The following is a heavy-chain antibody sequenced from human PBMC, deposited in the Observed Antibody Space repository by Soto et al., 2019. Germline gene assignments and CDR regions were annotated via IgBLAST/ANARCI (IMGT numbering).Heavy chain of an antibody. D-gene: IGHD5-12*01. J-gene: IGHJ6*02. CDR3: ARAGDSGYDYGEGGYYGMDV. Sequence: QVQLVQSGAEVKKPGASVKVSCKASGYTFTSYDINWVRQATGQGLEWMGWMNPNSGNTGYAQKFQGRVTITRNTYRITAYMELSSLRSEDTAVYYCARAGDSGYDYGEGGYYGMDVWGQGTTVTVSS. CDR1: GYTFTSYD. CDR2: MNPNSGNT. V-gene: IGHV1-8*01.